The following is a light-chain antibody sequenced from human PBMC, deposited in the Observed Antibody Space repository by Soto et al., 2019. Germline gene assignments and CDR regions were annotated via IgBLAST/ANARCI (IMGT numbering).Light chain of an antibody. CDR1: QSISSW. V-gene: IGKV1-5*03. J-gene: IGKJ5*01. CDR3: QQYSNWPQIT. CDR2: KAS. Sequence: DIQMTQSPSTLSASVGDRVTITCRASQSISSWLAWYQQKPGKAPKLLIYKASTLKSGVPSRFSGSGSGTEFTLTISSLQSEDFAVYYCQQYSNWPQITFGQGTRLEIK.